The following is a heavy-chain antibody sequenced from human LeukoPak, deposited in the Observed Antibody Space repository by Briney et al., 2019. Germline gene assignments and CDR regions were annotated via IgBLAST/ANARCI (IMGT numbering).Heavy chain of an antibody. CDR3: AKDYRDSSRAYYYMDV. V-gene: IGHV3-23*01. CDR2: ISDSGGST. CDR1: GFTFSRYA. Sequence: PGESLRLSCAASGFTFSRYAMSWDRQAPGKGLEWVSAISDSGGSTNYADSVKGRFTISRDNSKNTLYLQMNSLRAEDTAIYYCAKDYRDSSRAYYYMDVWGKGTTVTVSS. D-gene: IGHD3-22*01. J-gene: IGHJ6*03.